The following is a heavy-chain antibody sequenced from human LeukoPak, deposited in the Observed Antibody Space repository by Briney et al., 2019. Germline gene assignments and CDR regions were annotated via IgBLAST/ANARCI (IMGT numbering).Heavy chain of an antibody. V-gene: IGHV3-23*01. CDR1: GFTFSSYA. CDR3: AKRWLGSLNY. CDR2: ISGSGGST. Sequence: GGSRRCSCAASGFTFSSYAMSWVRQAPGKGLEWVLAISGSGGSTYYADSVKGRFTSARDNSKNTLYLQMNSLRAEDTAVNYCAKRWLGSLNYWGQGTLVTVSS. D-gene: IGHD5-12*01. J-gene: IGHJ4*02.